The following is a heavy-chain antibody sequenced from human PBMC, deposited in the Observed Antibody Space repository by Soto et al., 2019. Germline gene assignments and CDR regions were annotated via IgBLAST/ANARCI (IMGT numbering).Heavy chain of an antibody. CDR1: GFPFSSYA. D-gene: IGHD6-6*01. Sequence: GGSLRLSCAASGFPFSSYAMSWVRHAPDKGLEWVSAIGFRGDTTYYADSVKGRFTISRDNSKNTLYLQMNSLRAEDTAVYFCARRFSSSAFYFDFWGQGAQVTVSS. CDR2: IGFRGDTT. J-gene: IGHJ4*02. V-gene: IGHV3-23*01. CDR3: ARRFSSSAFYFDF.